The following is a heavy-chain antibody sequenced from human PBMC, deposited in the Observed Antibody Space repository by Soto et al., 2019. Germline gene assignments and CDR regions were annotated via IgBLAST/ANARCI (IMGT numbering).Heavy chain of an antibody. D-gene: IGHD3-3*01. CDR1: GFSFAGFA. Sequence: GGSLRLSCTTSGFSFAGFAMTWVRQAPGKGLEWGATISGSDGKTYYADSVKGRFSISRDTSRNTLYLQMNSLRADDTAIYYCAKWSYLDYWGQGTRVTSPQ. CDR3: AKWSYLDY. J-gene: IGHJ4*02. CDR2: ISGSDGKT. V-gene: IGHV3-23*01.